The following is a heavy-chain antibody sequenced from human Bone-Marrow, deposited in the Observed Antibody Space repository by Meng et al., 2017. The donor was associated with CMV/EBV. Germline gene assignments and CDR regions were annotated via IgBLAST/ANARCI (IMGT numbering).Heavy chain of an antibody. CDR3: ATAQTSGVGWFDP. Sequence: QGELVQSVAVVKKPGALLKFFCKASAYTFTGYCRLRVRQAPRRGLEWIGWVNPNNGDTSYAQNFQGRVTMTRDTSITTAYMELSRLRSDDTAMYYCATAQTSGVGWFDPWGQGTLFTVSS. D-gene: IGHD3-10*01. V-gene: IGHV1-2*02. J-gene: IGHJ5*02. CDR1: AYTFTGYC. CDR2: VNPNNGDT.